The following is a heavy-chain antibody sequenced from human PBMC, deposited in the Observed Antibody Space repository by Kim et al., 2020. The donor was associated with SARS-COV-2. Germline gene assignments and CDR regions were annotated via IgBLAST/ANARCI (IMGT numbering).Heavy chain of an antibody. CDR1: GYSFTSYW. CDR2: IYPGDSDT. V-gene: IGHV5-51*01. J-gene: IGHJ4*02. CDR3: ARHRPYDFWSVAVDY. D-gene: IGHD3-3*01. Sequence: GESLKISCKGSGYSFTSYWIGWVRQMPGKGLEWMGIIYPGDSDTRYSPSFQGQVTISADKSISTAYLQWSSLKASDTAMYYCARHRPYDFWSVAVDYWGQGTLVTVSS.